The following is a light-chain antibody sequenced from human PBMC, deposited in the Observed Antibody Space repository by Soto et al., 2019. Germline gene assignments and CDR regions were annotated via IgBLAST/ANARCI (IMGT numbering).Light chain of an antibody. CDR3: SSYTTSSTVV. V-gene: IGLV2-14*01. J-gene: IGLJ2*01. Sequence: QSVLTQPASVSGSPGQSITISCTGTSSDVGGYNYVSWYQQNPGKAPKLMIFDVSSRPSGVSNRFSGTKSGNTAYLTISGLQAEDEADYYCSSYTTSSTVVFGGGTKLTVL. CDR1: SSDVGGYNY. CDR2: DVS.